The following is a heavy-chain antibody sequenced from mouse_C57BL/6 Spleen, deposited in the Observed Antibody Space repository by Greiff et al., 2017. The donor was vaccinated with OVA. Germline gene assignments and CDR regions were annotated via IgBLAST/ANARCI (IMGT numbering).Heavy chain of an antibody. CDR1: GYTFTSYW. J-gene: IGHJ1*03. CDR2: IHHNRGST. D-gene: IGHD1-1*01. Sequence: QVQLQQPGAELVKPGASVKLSCKASGYTFTSYWMHWVKQRPGQGLEWIGLIHHNRGSTKYNEQFKSKATLSVDQSSSTAYMQLIILTSEDSAVDYCTVTTVVATGFDVWGTGTTVTVSS. V-gene: IGHV1-64*01. CDR3: TVTTVVATGFDV.